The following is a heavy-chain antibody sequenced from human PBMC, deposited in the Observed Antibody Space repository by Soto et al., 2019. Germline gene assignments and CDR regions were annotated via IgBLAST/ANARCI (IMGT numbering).Heavy chain of an antibody. Sequence: QVQLVQSGAEVKKPGASVKVSCKASGYTFTGYYMHWVRQAPGQGLEWMGWINPNSGGTTYAQKFQGRVTSTRDTTISTADMELSRLTPDDTAVYYSARGYCSSTSCYDWFDPWGKGTMVAFAS. CDR1: GYTFTGYY. CDR2: INPNSGGT. V-gene: IGHV1-2*02. CDR3: ARGYCSSTSCYDWFDP. J-gene: IGHJ5*02. D-gene: IGHD2-2*01.